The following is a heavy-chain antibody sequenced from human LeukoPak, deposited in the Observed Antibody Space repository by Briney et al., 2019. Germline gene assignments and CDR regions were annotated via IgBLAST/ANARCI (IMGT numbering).Heavy chain of an antibody. CDR3: ARARPDGSGGSWPDAFDI. V-gene: IGHV3-33*01. CDR2: IWYDGSNK. CDR1: GFTFSSYG. J-gene: IGHJ3*02. Sequence: GGSLRLSCAAPGFTFSSYGMHWVRQAPGKGLEWVAVIWYDGSNKYYADSVKGRFTISRDNSKNTLYLQMNSLRAEDTAVYYCARARPDGSGGSWPDAFDIWGQGTMVTVSS. D-gene: IGHD2-15*01.